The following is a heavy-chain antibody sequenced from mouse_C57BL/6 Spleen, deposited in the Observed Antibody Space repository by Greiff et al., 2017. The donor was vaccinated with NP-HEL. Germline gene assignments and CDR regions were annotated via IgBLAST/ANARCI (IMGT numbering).Heavy chain of an antibody. CDR2: IYPGDGDT. CDR3: ARTLYGYGFDY. Sequence: QVQLQQSGAELVKPGASVKISCKASGYAFSSYWMNWVKQRPGKGLEWIGQIYPGDGDTNYNGKFKGKATLTADKSSSTAYMQLSSLTSEDSAVYFCARTLYGYGFDYWGQGTTLTVSS. D-gene: IGHD2-2*01. J-gene: IGHJ2*01. V-gene: IGHV1-80*01. CDR1: GYAFSSYW.